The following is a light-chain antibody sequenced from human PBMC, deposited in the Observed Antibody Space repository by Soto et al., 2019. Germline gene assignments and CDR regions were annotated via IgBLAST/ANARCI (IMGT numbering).Light chain of an antibody. Sequence: QSVLTQPPPASGSPGQSVTISCTGTSSDVGGYNYVSWYQRHPGKAPKLMIYEVSKRPSGVPDRFSGSKSGNTASLTVSGLQAEDEADYYCISYAGSNNFVFGTGTKVTV. CDR1: SSDVGGYNY. V-gene: IGLV2-8*01. CDR3: ISYAGSNNFV. J-gene: IGLJ1*01. CDR2: EVS.